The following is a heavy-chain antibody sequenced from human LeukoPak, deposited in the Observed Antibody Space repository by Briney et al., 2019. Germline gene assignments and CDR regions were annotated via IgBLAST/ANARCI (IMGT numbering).Heavy chain of an antibody. CDR3: AGGQYYDFWSGYPTIDY. Sequence: SETLSLTCAVYGGSFSGYYWSWIRQPPGKGLEWIGEINHSGSTNYNPSLKSRVTMSVDTSKNQFSLKLSSVTAADTAVYYCAGGQYYDFWSGYPTIDYWGQGTLVTVSS. J-gene: IGHJ4*02. V-gene: IGHV4-34*01. D-gene: IGHD3-3*01. CDR1: GGSFSGYY. CDR2: INHSGST.